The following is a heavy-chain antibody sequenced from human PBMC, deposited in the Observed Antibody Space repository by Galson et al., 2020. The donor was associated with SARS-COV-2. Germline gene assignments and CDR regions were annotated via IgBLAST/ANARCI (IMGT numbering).Heavy chain of an antibody. V-gene: IGHV2-70*11. CDR2: IDWDDDK. J-gene: IGHJ5*02. CDR1: GFSLSTSGMC. CDR3: ARTRCYGSGHLNNWFDP. D-gene: IGHD3-10*01. Sequence: SGPTLVKPPQTLTLTCTFSGFSLSTSGMCVSWIRQPPGKALEWLARIDWDDDKYYSTSLKTRLTISKDTSKNQVVLTMTNMDPVDTATYYCARTRCYGSGHLNNWFDPWGQGTLVTVSS.